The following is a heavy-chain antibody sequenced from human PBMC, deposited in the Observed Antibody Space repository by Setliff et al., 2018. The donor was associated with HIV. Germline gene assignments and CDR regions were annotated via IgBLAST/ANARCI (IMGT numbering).Heavy chain of an antibody. CDR2: INYSGNT. CDR1: GGSISSSSYY. V-gene: IGHV4-39*07. D-gene: IGHD6-13*01. CDR3: AREVYSRAGGYYYGMDV. Sequence: PSETLSLTCTVSGGSISSSSYYWGWIRQPPGKGLEWIGSINYSGNTYHSPSLKTRVTISVDTSKNQFSLKPSSVTAADTAVYYCAREVYSRAGGYYYGMDVWGQGTTVTVSS. J-gene: IGHJ6*02.